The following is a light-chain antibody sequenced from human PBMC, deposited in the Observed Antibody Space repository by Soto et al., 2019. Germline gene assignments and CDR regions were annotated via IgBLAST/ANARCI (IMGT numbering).Light chain of an antibody. CDR3: SSYTSSSTYVI. Sequence: QSVLTQPASGSGSPGQSITISCTGASSDIGAYNYVSWYQQHPGQAPKLMIYEVSNRPSGVSNRFSGSKSGNTASLTISGLQAEDEAVYYCSSYTSSSTYVIFGGGTKLTVL. CDR1: SSDIGAYNY. V-gene: IGLV2-14*01. J-gene: IGLJ2*01. CDR2: EVS.